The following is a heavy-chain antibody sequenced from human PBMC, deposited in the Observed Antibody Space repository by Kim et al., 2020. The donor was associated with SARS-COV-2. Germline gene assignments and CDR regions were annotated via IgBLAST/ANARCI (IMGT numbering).Heavy chain of an antibody. CDR2: IGTAGDT. D-gene: IGHD1-7*01. Sequence: GGSLRLSCAASGFTFSSYDMHWVRQATGKGLEWVSAIGTAGDTYYPGSVKGRFTISRENAKNSLYLQMNSLRAGDTAVYYCARGNWNYGGYYYYYYMDVWGKGTTVPVSS. V-gene: IGHV3-13*01. CDR1: GFTFSSYD. J-gene: IGHJ6*03. CDR3: ARGNWNYGGYYYYYYMDV.